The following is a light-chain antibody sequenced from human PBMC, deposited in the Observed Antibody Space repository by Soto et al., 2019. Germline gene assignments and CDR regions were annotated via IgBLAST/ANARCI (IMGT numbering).Light chain of an antibody. CDR2: DDN. CDR3: RSWDSSLSAYV. J-gene: IGLJ1*01. Sequence: QAVRTQPPSGSAAPRQNVIITCSGSSFTIEGNSVSWYQQLPGTAPKLLIYDDNKRPSGIPDRFSGSKSGTSATLGITGFQTGDKADYYCRSWDSSLSAYVFGTGTKVTV. V-gene: IGLV1-51*01. CDR1: SFTIEGNS.